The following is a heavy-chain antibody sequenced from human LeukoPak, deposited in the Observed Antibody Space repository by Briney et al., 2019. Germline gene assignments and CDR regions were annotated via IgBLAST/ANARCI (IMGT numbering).Heavy chain of an antibody. Sequence: PETLSLTCAVSGYSISSGFYWAWIRQPPGKGLEYIGSVFHSGTTYYNPSLKSRVTISVDTSKNQFSLSLSSVTAAATAVYFCARVLMWFGEPKYCFDSWGQGTLVTVSS. J-gene: IGHJ4*02. D-gene: IGHD3-10*01. CDR1: GYSISSGFY. CDR2: VFHSGTT. CDR3: ARVLMWFGEPKYCFDS. V-gene: IGHV4-38-2*01.